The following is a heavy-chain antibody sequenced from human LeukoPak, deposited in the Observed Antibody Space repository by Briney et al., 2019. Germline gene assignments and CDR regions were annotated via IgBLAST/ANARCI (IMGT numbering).Heavy chain of an antibody. CDR3: ARLADTTS. J-gene: IGHJ5*02. CDR2: IYPGDSDT. V-gene: IGHV5-51*01. Sequence: GESLKISCKGSGYTFTDYWIAWVRQMPGQGLEWMGIIYPGDSDTRYSPSFQGQVTISADKPTTTAFLQWSSLKASDTAMYFCARLADTTSWGQGTLVTVSS. D-gene: IGHD1-26*01. CDR1: GYTFTDYW.